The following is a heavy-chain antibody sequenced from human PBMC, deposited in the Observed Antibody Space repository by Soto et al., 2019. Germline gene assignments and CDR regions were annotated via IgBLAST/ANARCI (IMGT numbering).Heavy chain of an antibody. Sequence: PSETLSLTCTVSGGSISSYYWSWIRQPPGKGLEWIGYIYYSGSTNYNPSLKSRVTISVDTSKNQFSLKLSSVTAADTAVYYCATVRAHYFDYWGQGTLVTVSS. CDR1: GGSISSYY. J-gene: IGHJ4*02. CDR3: ATVRAHYFDY. CDR2: IYYSGST. V-gene: IGHV4-59*01.